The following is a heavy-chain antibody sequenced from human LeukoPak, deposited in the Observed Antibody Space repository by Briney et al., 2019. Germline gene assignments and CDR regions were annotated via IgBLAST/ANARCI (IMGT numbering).Heavy chain of an antibody. CDR3: ARAGYYDSVDAFDI. D-gene: IGHD3-22*01. CDR2: IYYSGST. J-gene: IGHJ3*02. V-gene: IGHV4-61*08. CDR1: GVSISSGGYY. Sequence: PSQTLSLTCTVSGVSISSGGYYWSWIRQPPGKGLEWIGYIYYSGSTNYNPSLKSRVTISVDTSKNQFSLKLSSVTAADTAVYYCARAGYYDSVDAFDIWGQGTMVTVSS.